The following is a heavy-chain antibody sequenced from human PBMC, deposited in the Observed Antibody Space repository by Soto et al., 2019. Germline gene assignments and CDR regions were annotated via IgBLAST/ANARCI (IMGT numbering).Heavy chain of an antibody. D-gene: IGHD1-26*01. V-gene: IGHV1-3*01. CDR3: ARNVGASAY. J-gene: IGHJ4*02. CDR2: INAGNGDT. CDR1: GYTFSSFA. Sequence: QVQLVQSGAEVKKPGASVKVSCKASGYTFSSFAIHWVRQAPGQRLEWMGWINAGNGDTKYSQKFQGRVTIARDTAASTAYMERGSLTFEDTAVYYCARNVGASAYWGQGTLVTVSS.